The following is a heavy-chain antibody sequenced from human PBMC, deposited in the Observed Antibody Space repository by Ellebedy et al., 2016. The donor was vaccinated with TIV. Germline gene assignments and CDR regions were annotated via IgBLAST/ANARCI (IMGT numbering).Heavy chain of an antibody. CDR3: ARATAGFDY. CDR2: ISTAGDT. D-gene: IGHD1-14*01. V-gene: IGHV3-13*01. J-gene: IGHJ4*02. CDR1: GFTFSSYA. Sequence: PGGSLRLSCAASGFTFSSYAMSRVRQAPGKGLEWVSAISTAGDTYYPGSVKGRFTISRENAKNSMYLQMNSLRAEDTAVYYCARATAGFDYWGRGTLVTVSS.